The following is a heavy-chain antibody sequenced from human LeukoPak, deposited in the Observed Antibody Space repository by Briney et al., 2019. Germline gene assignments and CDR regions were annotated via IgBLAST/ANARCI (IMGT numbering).Heavy chain of an antibody. Sequence: ASVTVSCRSSGYTFTVYYIHWVRHARGQGLEWMGWINPTTIVTNYAQKFRGRVTMTRDTAINTVYMYLTSLSSDDTAVYYCVRGDEGIDVTGGPSECWGQGTLVTVSS. J-gene: IGHJ4*02. V-gene: IGHV1-2*02. CDR3: VRGDEGIDVTGGPSEC. CDR2: INPTTIVT. CDR1: GYTFTVYY. D-gene: IGHD2-21*02.